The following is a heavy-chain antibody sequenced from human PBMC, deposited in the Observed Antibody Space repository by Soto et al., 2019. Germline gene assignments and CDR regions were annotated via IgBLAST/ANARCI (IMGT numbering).Heavy chain of an antibody. CDR2: IIPILGIA. D-gene: IGHD6-19*01. CDR3: ARDTRGIAVAGNAFDI. CDR1: GGTFSSYT. V-gene: IGHV1-69*08. J-gene: IGHJ3*02. Sequence: QVQLVQSGAEVKKPGSSVKVSCKASGGTFSSYTISWVRQAPGQGLEWMGRIIPILGIANYAQKFQGRVTITADESTSTAYMELSSLRSEDTAVYYCARDTRGIAVAGNAFDIWGQGTMVTVSS.